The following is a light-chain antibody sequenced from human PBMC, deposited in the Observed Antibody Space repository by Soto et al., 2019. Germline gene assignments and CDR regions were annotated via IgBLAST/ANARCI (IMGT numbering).Light chain of an antibody. J-gene: IGKJ1*01. CDR2: DAS. V-gene: IGKV1-5*01. Sequence: DIQMTQSPSPLSAFVGDRVTITCRASQSISSYLAWYQQKPGTAPKLLIYDASSLESGVPSRFSGSRSGTEFTLTISSLQPDDFATYYCQQYNSYSPRTFGQGTKVEIK. CDR1: QSISSY. CDR3: QQYNSYSPRT.